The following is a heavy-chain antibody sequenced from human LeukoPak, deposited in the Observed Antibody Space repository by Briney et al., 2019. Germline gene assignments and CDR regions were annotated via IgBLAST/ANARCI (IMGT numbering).Heavy chain of an antibody. V-gene: IGHV3-48*01. CDR2: ISSASSAI. Sequence: GGSLRLSCAASGFSFNDHSMNWVRQAPGKRLEWLSYISSASSAIYYADSVKGRFTISRDNAKNSLFLQMNSLRVDDTAVYYCAREGREYSYDYWGQGTLVTVSS. J-gene: IGHJ4*02. D-gene: IGHD5-18*01. CDR3: AREGREYSYDY. CDR1: GFSFNDHS.